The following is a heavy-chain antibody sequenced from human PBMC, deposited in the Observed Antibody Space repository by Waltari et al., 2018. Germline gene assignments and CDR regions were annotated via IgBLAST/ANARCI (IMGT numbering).Heavy chain of an antibody. J-gene: IGHJ6*02. CDR3: ARDEPPRYGMDV. CDR1: GGSISSGGYY. V-gene: IGHV4-31*03. CDR2: IYHSGST. Sequence: QVQLQESGPGLVKPSQTLSLTCTVSGGSISSGGYYWTWIRQHPGKGLEWIGYIYHSGSTYYNPALKSRVTISVDRSKNQFSLKLSSVTAADTAVYYCARDEPPRYGMDVWGQGTTVTVSS.